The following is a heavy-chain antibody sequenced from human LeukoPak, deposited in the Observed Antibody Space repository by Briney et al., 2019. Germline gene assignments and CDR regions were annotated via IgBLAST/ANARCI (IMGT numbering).Heavy chain of an antibody. CDR2: ISSSSSYT. D-gene: IGHD1-26*01. J-gene: IGHJ4*02. V-gene: IGHV3-11*06. Sequence: GGSLRLSCAASGFTFSDYYMSWIRQAPGKGLEGVSYISSSSSYTNYADSVKGRFTISRDNAKNSLYLQMNSLRAEDTAVYYCARDPSGSYSPFDYWGQGTLVTVSS. CDR3: ARDPSGSYSPFDY. CDR1: GFTFSDYY.